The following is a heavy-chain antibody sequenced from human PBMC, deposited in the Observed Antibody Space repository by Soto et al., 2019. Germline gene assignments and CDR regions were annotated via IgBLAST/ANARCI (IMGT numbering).Heavy chain of an antibody. CDR3: ASSVTTGDAFDI. D-gene: IGHD4-17*01. V-gene: IGHV3-48*03. CDR2: ISSSGSTI. Sequence: SLRLSCAASGFTFSSYEMNWVRQAPGKGLEWVSYISSSGSTIYYADSVKGRFTISRDNAKNSLYLQMNSLRAEDTAVYYCASSVTTGDAFDIWGQGTMVTVSS. J-gene: IGHJ3*02. CDR1: GFTFSSYE.